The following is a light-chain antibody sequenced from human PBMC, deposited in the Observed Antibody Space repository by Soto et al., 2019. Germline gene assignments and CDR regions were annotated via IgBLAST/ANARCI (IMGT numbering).Light chain of an antibody. V-gene: IGKV3-20*01. J-gene: IGKJ4*01. CDR1: QSVSSSY. CDR3: QQYGSSPLT. Sequence: EIVLTQSPGTLSLSPGERATLSCRASQSVSSSYLAWYQQKPGQATRLLIYGASSRATDIPDRFSGSGSGTDFTLTISRLEPEDFAVYYCQQYGSSPLTFGGGTKVEIK. CDR2: GAS.